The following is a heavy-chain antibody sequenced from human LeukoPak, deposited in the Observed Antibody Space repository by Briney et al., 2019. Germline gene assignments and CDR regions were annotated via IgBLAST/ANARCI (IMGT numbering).Heavy chain of an antibody. CDR1: GFTFSSYG. D-gene: IGHD3-16*01. Sequence: PGGSLRLSCAASGFTFSSYGMHWVRQAPGKGLEWVAFIRYDGSNKYYADSVKGRFTISRDNSKNTLYLQMNSLRAEDTAVYYCASLRGPPLGFDYWGQGTLVTVSS. CDR2: IRYDGSNK. CDR3: ASLRGPPLGFDY. J-gene: IGHJ4*02. V-gene: IGHV3-30*02.